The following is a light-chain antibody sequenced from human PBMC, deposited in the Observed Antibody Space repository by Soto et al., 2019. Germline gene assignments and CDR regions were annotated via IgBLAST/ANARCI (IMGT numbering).Light chain of an antibody. Sequence: DIVMTQSPDSLAASLGERDTINCKSSQSVLYSSNNKNYLAWYQQKPGQPPKLLIYWASTRESGVPDRFSGSGSGTDFTLTISSLQAEDVAVYYCQQYNSTPYTFGQGTKLEIK. V-gene: IGKV4-1*01. CDR2: WAS. J-gene: IGKJ2*01. CDR1: QSVLYSSNNKNY. CDR3: QQYNSTPYT.